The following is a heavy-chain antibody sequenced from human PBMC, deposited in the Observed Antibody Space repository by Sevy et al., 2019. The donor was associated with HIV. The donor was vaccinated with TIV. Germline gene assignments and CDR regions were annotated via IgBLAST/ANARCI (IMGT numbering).Heavy chain of an antibody. D-gene: IGHD6-13*01. CDR3: ARDRGTVADGTSYDNGMGV. CDR2: IKQDGSEK. Sequence: GGSLRLSCAASGFTFSRFWMSWVRQAPGKGLEWVANIKQDGSEKQYVDSVKGRFTISRDNAENSLYLQMSSLRAGDTAVYYCARDRGTVADGTSYDNGMGVWGQGTTVTVSS. CDR1: GFTFSRFW. J-gene: IGHJ6*02. V-gene: IGHV3-7*01.